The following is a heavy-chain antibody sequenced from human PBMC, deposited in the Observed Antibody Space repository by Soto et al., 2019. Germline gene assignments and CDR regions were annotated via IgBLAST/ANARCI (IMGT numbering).Heavy chain of an antibody. CDR1: GFTFSSYA. D-gene: IGHD6-6*01. CDR2: ISGSGGST. CDR3: AKDLGQYSSSYFDY. Sequence: GGSLRLSCAASGFTFSSYAMSWVRQAPGKGLEWVSAISGSGGSTYYADSVKGRVTISRDNSKNTLYLQMNSLRAEDTAVYYCAKDLGQYSSSYFDYWGQGTLVTVPS. J-gene: IGHJ4*02. V-gene: IGHV3-23*01.